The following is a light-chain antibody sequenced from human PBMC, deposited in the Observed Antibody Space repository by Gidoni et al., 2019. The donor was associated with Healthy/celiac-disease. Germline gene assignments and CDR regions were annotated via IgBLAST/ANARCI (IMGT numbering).Light chain of an antibody. J-gene: IGKJ4*01. V-gene: IGKV1-39*01. CDR1: QSVISY. CDR2: SAS. Sequence: DIQMTQSPSSLSASVGDRVTITCRASQSVISYLNWYQQKPGKAPNLLIYSASSLQSGVPSRLSGSGSGTAFTLIISSLQPEDFATYYCQQSYSTPPLTFGGGTKVEIK. CDR3: QQSYSTPPLT.